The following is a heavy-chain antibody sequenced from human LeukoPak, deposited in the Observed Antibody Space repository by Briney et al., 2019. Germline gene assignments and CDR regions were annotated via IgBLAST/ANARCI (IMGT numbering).Heavy chain of an antibody. Sequence: SETLSLTCTVSGGSISSSSYYWGWIRQPPGKGLEWIGSIYYSGSTNYNPSLKSRVTISVDTSKNQFSLKLSSVIAADTAVYYCASYIAVAGLDYWGQGTLVTVSS. CDR3: ASYIAVAGLDY. CDR1: GGSISSSSYY. J-gene: IGHJ4*02. CDR2: IYYSGST. V-gene: IGHV4-39*07. D-gene: IGHD6-19*01.